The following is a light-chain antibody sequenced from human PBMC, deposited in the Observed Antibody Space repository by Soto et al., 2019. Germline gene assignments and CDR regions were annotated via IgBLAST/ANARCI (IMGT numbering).Light chain of an antibody. CDR1: QSISSY. V-gene: IGKV1-39*01. CDR3: QHYGTSPTWM. CDR2: AAS. Sequence: DIQMTQSPSSLSASVGDRVTITCRASQSISSYLNWYQQKPGKAPKLLIYAASSLQSGVPDRFSGSGSGTDFTLTISRLEPEDFAVYYCQHYGTSPTWMFGQGTKVDIK. J-gene: IGKJ1*01.